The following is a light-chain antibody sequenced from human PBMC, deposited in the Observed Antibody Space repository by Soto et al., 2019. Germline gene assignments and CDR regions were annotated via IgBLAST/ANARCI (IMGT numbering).Light chain of an antibody. CDR3: QQYYSTPRT. V-gene: IGKV4-1*01. J-gene: IGKJ1*01. Sequence: DIVMTQSPDSLAVSLGERATINCKSSQSVLYSSNNKNYLAWYQQKPGQPPKLLIYWASTRESGVPDRFSGSASGTDFTLTISSLQAEDVPVYYCQQYYSTPRTFGQGTKVEIK. CDR1: QSVLYSSNNKNY. CDR2: WAS.